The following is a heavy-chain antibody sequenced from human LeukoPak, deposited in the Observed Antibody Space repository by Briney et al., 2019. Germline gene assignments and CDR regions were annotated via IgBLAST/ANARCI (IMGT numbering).Heavy chain of an antibody. Sequence: PSETLSLTCTVSGGSISSYYWSWIRQPPGKGLEWIGYIYYSGSTNYNPSLKSRVTISVDTSKNQFSLKLSSVTAADTAVYYCARRGPIGLTYYYYYMDVWGKGTTVTVSS. CDR3: ARRGPIGLTYYYYYMDV. D-gene: IGHD3-16*01. J-gene: IGHJ6*03. CDR2: IYYSGST. V-gene: IGHV4-59*01. CDR1: GGSISSYY.